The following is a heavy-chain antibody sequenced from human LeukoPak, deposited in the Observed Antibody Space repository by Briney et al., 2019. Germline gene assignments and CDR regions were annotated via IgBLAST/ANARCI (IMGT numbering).Heavy chain of an antibody. CDR3: ARDHPIVVVLYYVDY. V-gene: IGHV3-33*01. CDR2: IWYDGSNK. CDR1: GFTFSSYG. J-gene: IGHJ4*02. D-gene: IGHD2-15*01. Sequence: GGSLRLSCAASGFTFSSYGMHWVRQAPGKGLEWVAVIWYDGSNKYYADSVKGRFTISRDNSKNTLYLQMNSLRAEDTAVYYCARDHPIVVVLYYVDYWGQGTLVTVSS.